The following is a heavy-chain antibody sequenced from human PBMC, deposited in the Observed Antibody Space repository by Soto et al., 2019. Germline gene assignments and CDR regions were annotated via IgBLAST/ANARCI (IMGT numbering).Heavy chain of an antibody. Sequence: QAQLVQSGAEVQKPGASVKVSCKASGYTFTRYDINWVRQATGQGLEWMGWMNPNSGNTAYAQKFQDRATRTQNTPISTPYMQLSSLRSEDTAVYYCARELVAADMNWGQGTLVTVS. CDR1: GYTFTRYD. D-gene: IGHD5-12*01. CDR2: MNPNSGNT. V-gene: IGHV1-8*01. J-gene: IGHJ4*02. CDR3: ARELVAADMN.